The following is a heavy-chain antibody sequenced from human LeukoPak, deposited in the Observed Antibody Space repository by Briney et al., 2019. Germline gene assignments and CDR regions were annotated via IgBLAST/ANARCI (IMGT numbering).Heavy chain of an antibody. D-gene: IGHD4-17*01. CDR1: GFTFSSYA. Sequence: PGRSLRLSCAASGFTFSSYAMHWVRQAPGKGLEWVAVISYDGSNKYYADSVKGRFTISRDNSKNTLYLQMNSLRAEDTAVYYCARGVSGPYGDYDYWGQGTLVTVSS. CDR2: ISYDGSNK. V-gene: IGHV3-30-3*01. J-gene: IGHJ4*02. CDR3: ARGVSGPYGDYDY.